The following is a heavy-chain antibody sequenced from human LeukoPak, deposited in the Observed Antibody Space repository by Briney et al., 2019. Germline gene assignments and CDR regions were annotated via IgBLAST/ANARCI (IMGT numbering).Heavy chain of an antibody. CDR3: ARVTAAPPDYCYYYMDV. J-gene: IGHJ6*03. CDR2: IYTSGST. D-gene: IGHD2-2*01. V-gene: IGHV4-4*09. Sequence: PSETLSLTCTVSGGSISSYYWSWIRQPPGKGLEWIGYIYTSGSTNYNPSLKSRVTISVDTSKNQFSLKLSSVTAADTAVYYCARVTAAPPDYCYYYMDVWGKGTTVTVSS. CDR1: GGSISSYY.